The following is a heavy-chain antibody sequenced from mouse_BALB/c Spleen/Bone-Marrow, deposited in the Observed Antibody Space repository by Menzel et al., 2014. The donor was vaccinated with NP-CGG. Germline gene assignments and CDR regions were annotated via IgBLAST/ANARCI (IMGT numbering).Heavy chain of an antibody. D-gene: IGHD3-1*01. Sequence: EVMLVESGPGLVKPSQSLSLTCTVTGYSITSHYAWNWIRQFPGNKLEWMGNISSSGITSYNPSLKGRISITRDTSKNHLFLQLNSVTTEDTATYFCARSGNFFDYWGQGTTLTVSS. CDR1: GYSITSHYA. J-gene: IGHJ2*01. V-gene: IGHV3-2*02. CDR3: ARSGNFFDY. CDR2: ISSSGIT.